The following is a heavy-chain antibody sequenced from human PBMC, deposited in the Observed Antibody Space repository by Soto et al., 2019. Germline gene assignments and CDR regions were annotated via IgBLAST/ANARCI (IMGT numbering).Heavy chain of an antibody. V-gene: IGHV5-10-1*01. J-gene: IGHJ6*02. CDR2: IDPSDSYT. CDR3: ARREKDSSSPWSAAGYYYYGMDV. D-gene: IGHD6-13*01. CDR1: GYSFTSYW. Sequence: GESLKISCKGSGYSFTSYWISWVRQMPGKGLEWMGRIDPSDSYTNYSPSFQGHVTISADKSISTAYLQWSSLKASDTAMYYCARREKDSSSPWSAAGYYYYGMDVWGQGTTVTVSS.